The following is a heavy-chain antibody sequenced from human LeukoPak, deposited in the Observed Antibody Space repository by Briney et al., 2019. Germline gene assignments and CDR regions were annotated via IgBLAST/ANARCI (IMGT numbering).Heavy chain of an antibody. V-gene: IGHV1-8*01. CDR3: ARETRDGYNYSFDY. J-gene: IGHJ4*02. Sequence: ASVKVSCKASGYTFTSYDINWVRQATGQGLEWMGWMNPNSGNTGYAQKFQGRVTMTRNTSISTAYMELSSLRSEDTAVYYCARETRDGYNYSFDYWGQGTLVTASS. D-gene: IGHD5-24*01. CDR2: MNPNSGNT. CDR1: GYTFTSYD.